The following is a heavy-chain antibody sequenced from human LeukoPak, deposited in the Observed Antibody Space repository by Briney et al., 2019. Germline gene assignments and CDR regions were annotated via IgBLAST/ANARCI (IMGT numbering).Heavy chain of an antibody. CDR2: IIPIFGTA. V-gene: IGHV1-69*05. CDR1: GGTFSSYA. D-gene: IGHD2-15*01. Sequence: SVKVSCKASGGTFSSYAISWVRQAPGQGLEWMGGIIPIFGTANYAQKFQGRVTITTDESTSTAYMELSSLRSEDTAVYYWARDGAYCSGGSCYDYWGQGTLVTVSS. J-gene: IGHJ4*02. CDR3: ARDGAYCSGGSCYDY.